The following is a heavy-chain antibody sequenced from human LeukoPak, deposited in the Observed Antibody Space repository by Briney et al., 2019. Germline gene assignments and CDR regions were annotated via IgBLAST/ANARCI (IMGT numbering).Heavy chain of an antibody. D-gene: IGHD3-3*01. J-gene: IGHJ3*02. CDR1: GFTFSSYS. CDR2: ISSSSSYI. CDR3: ARDQRIADFWSPDAFDI. Sequence: GGSLRLSCAASGFTFSSYSMNWVRQAPGKGLEWVSSISSSSSYIYYADSVKGRFTISRDNAKNSLYLQMNSLRAEDTAVYYCARDQRIADFWSPDAFDIWGQGTMVTVSS. V-gene: IGHV3-21*01.